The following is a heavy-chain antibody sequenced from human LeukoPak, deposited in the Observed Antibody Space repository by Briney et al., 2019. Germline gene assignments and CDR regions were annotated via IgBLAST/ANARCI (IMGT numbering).Heavy chain of an antibody. D-gene: IGHD1-26*01. CDR2: INPNSGGT. CDR1: GYTFTGYY. J-gene: IGHJ4*02. Sequence: ASVKVSCKASGYTFTGYYMHWVRQAPGQGLEWMGWINPNSGGTSYAQKFQGRVTMTRDTSISTAYMELSRLRSDDTAVYYCARDVYSGSYTTEGGADYWGQGTLVTVSS. CDR3: ARDVYSGSYTTEGGADY. V-gene: IGHV1-2*02.